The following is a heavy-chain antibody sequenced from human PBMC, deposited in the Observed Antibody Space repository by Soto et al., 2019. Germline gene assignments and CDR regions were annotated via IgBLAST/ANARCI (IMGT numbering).Heavy chain of an antibody. Sequence: GGSLRLSCAASGFSFSDYAMSWVRQAPGKGLEWVSGIGDNGNSPYYADSVRGRFTISRDNSKNTLFLQMNGLRAEDTAIYYCAKGGSASYPRFFDNFCLGSLVNVSS. J-gene: IGHJ4*02. CDR2: IGDNGNSP. CDR3: AKGGSASYPRFFDN. D-gene: IGHD3-22*01. V-gene: IGHV3-23*01. CDR1: GFSFSDYA.